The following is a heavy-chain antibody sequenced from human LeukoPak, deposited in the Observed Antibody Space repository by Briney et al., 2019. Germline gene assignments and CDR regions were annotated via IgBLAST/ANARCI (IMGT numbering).Heavy chain of an antibody. CDR1: GGSISSGSYY. Sequence: SETLSLTCTVSGGSISSGSYYWGWIRQPPGKGLEWIGSIYYSGSTYYNPSLKSRDTISVDTSKSQFSLRLSSVTAADSAVYYCARQGRGIQLQTYFDYWGQGTLVTVSS. V-gene: IGHV4-39*01. J-gene: IGHJ4*02. D-gene: IGHD5-24*01. CDR2: IYYSGST. CDR3: ARQGRGIQLQTYFDY.